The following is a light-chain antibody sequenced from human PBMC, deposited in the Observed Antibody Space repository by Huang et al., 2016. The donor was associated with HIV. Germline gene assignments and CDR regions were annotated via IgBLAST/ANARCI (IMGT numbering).Light chain of an antibody. CDR3: QQYDNFPPT. Sequence: DIQMPQSPSSLSASVGDRVTITCQASQDISNFLNWYQQKPGKAPKLLIYDASNLETGVPSRFSGGGSGTDFTVTISSLQPEDIAIYYCQQYDNFPPTFGGGTKVEIK. CDR2: DAS. J-gene: IGKJ4*01. CDR1: QDISNF. V-gene: IGKV1-33*01.